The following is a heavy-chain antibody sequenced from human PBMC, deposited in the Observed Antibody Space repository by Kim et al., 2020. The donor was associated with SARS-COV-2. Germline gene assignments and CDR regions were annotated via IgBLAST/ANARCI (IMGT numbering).Heavy chain of an antibody. CDR3: ARDGAAAGTYYSYDMDV. CDR1: GCSISSFY. Sequence: SETLSLTCTVSGCSISSFYWSWIRQPPGKGLEWIGYIYYSGSTNYNPSLKSRVTISVDTSKNQFSLKLSSVTAADTAIYYCARDGAAAGTYYSYDMDVWG. CDR2: IYYSGST. V-gene: IGHV4-59*01. J-gene: IGHJ6*01. D-gene: IGHD6-13*01.